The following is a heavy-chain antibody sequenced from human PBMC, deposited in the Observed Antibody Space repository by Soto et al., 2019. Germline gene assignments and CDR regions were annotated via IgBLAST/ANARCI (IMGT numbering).Heavy chain of an antibody. CDR1: GFTFSNYG. V-gene: IGHV1-18*01. D-gene: IGHD2-2*01. CDR2: VSANNGHT. Sequence: GASVKVSFKASGFTFSNYGLNWVRQAPGQGLAWMGWVSANNGHTNYAQNLQGRVSMTTDTSTSTAYMELGGLTFDDTAVYYCARDIASAPATHLFYCYAMDVSGKGITVNASS. J-gene: IGHJ6*04. CDR3: ARDIASAPATHLFYCYAMDV.